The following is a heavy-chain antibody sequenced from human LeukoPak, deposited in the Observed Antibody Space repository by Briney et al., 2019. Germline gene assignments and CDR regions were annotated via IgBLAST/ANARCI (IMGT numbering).Heavy chain of an antibody. J-gene: IGHJ4*02. V-gene: IGHV3-23*01. CDR3: ANEIRPNDY. Sequence: PGGALRLSCAASGFTFSSYAMSWVRQAPGKGLEWVSAIRDSGSSTHYADSVKGRFTISRENSKSTLYLQMNNLRADDTAVYYCANEIRPNDYWGQGTLVTVSS. CDR2: IRDSGSST. D-gene: IGHD4-17*01. CDR1: GFTFSSYA.